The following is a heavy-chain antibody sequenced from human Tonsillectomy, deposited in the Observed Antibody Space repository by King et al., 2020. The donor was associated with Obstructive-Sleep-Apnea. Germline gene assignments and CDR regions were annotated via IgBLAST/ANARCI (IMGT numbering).Heavy chain of an antibody. CDR3: AKVHDYGDLNWVDP. CDR1: GFTFSSYG. CDR2: IRYDGSNK. V-gene: IGHV3-30*02. D-gene: IGHD4-17*01. J-gene: IGHJ5*02. Sequence: VQLVESGGGVVQPGRSLRLSCAASGFTFSSYGMHWVRQAPGKGLERVAFIRYDGSNKYYVDSVKGRFTISRDNSKNTLYLQMNSLRAEDTAVYYCAKVHDYGDLNWVDPWGQGTLVTVSS.